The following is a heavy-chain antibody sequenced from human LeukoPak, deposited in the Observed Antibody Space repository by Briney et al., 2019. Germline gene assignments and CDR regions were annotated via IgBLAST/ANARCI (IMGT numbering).Heavy chain of an antibody. CDR2: IYYSGST. CDR3: ARGRGIVGATTDYYFDY. V-gene: IGHV4-59*01. Sequence: SETLSLTCTISGGSISNYYWSWIRQPPGKGLEWIGYIYYSGSTNYNPSLKSRVTISVDTSKNQFSLKLSSVTAADTAVYYCARGRGIVGATTDYYFDYWGQGTLVTVSS. D-gene: IGHD1-26*01. CDR1: GGSISNYY. J-gene: IGHJ4*02.